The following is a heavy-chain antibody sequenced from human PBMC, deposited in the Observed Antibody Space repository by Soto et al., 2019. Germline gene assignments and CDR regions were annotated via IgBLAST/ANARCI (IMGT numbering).Heavy chain of an antibody. D-gene: IGHD3-3*01. J-gene: IGHJ4*02. CDR2: ISAYSGKT. CDR1: GYTLTSYG. CDR3: ARDNSGDFWSGYSHYYFDY. V-gene: IGHV1-18*01. Sequence: APVKVSCKTSGYTLTSYGISWVRQAPGQGLEWMGWISAYSGKTNYAQKFQGRLTMTTDTSTSTAYMELRSLRSDDTALYYCARDNSGDFWSGYSHYYFDYWGQGTLVTVSS.